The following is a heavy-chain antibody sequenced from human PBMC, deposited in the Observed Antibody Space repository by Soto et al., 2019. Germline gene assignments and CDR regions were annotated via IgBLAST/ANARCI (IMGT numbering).Heavy chain of an antibody. CDR2: IIPILGIA. CDR3: ATSEARFGYSSRGGDWFDP. J-gene: IGHJ5*02. CDR1: GGTFSSYT. Sequence: QVQLVQSGAEVKKPGSSVKVSCKASGGTFSSYTISWVRQAPGQGLEWMGRIIPILGIANYAQKFQGRVTITANKSTSTAYMELSSLRSEDTAVYYCATSEARFGYSSRGGDWFDPWGQGTLVTVSS. V-gene: IGHV1-69*02. D-gene: IGHD6-13*01.